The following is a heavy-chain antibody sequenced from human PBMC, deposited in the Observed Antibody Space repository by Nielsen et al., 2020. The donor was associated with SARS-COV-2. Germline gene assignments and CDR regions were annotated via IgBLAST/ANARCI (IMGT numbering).Heavy chain of an antibody. CDR3: AREAVVVVPAAMEYYYYGMDV. CDR2: ISSSGSTI. J-gene: IGHJ6*02. V-gene: IGHV3-48*03. D-gene: IGHD2-2*01. CDR1: GFTFSSYE. Sequence: GESLKISCAASGFTFSSYEMNWVRQAPGKGLEWVSYISSSGSTIYYADSVKGRFTISRDNAKNTLYLQMNSLRAEDTAVYYCAREAVVVVPAAMEYYYYGMDVWGQGTTVTVSS.